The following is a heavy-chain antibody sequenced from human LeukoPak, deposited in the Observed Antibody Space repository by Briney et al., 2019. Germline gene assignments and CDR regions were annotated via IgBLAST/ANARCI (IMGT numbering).Heavy chain of an antibody. D-gene: IGHD2-21*01. J-gene: IGHJ4*02. Sequence: SETLSLTCAVYAGSFSDYYWSWIRQPPGKGLQWIGEINQIGSTNYSPSLKSRVTISVDTSKNQFSLKLRSVTAADTATYYCARSRSRPLLPPLPKSQYYFDFWGQGTLVTVSS. CDR2: INQIGST. CDR1: AGSFSDYY. CDR3: ARSRSRPLLPPLPKSQYYFDF. V-gene: IGHV4-34*01.